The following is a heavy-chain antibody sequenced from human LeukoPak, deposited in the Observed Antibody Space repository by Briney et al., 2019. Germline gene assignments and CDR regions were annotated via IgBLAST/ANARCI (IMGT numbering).Heavy chain of an antibody. Sequence: GGSLRLSCAASGFTFSSYAMSWVRQAPGKGLEWVSAISGSGGSTYYADSVKGRFTIPRDNSKNTLYLQMNSLRAEDTAVYYCAKEGDILTGYAGFDYRGQGTLVTVSS. CDR2: ISGSGGST. V-gene: IGHV3-23*01. J-gene: IGHJ4*02. CDR1: GFTFSSYA. D-gene: IGHD3-9*01. CDR3: AKEGDILTGYAGFDY.